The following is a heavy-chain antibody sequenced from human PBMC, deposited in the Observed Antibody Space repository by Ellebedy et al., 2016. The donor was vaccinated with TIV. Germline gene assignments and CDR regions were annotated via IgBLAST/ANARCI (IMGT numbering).Heavy chain of an antibody. CDR2: IDPSDSYT. CDR3: ARRAIVGATVAAFDI. Sequence: GESLKISCKGSGYSFTSYWISWVRQMPGKGLEWMGRIDPSDSYTNYSPSFQGHVPISADKSISTAYLQWSSLKASDTAMYYCARRAIVGATVAAFDIWGQGTMVTVSS. J-gene: IGHJ3*02. V-gene: IGHV5-10-1*01. CDR1: GYSFTSYW. D-gene: IGHD1-26*01.